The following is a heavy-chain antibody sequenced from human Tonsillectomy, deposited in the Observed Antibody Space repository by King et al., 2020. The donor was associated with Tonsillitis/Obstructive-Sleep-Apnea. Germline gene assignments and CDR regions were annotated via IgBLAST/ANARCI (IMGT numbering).Heavy chain of an antibody. D-gene: IGHD5-12*01. CDR2: ISWNSGSI. Sequence: EVQLVESGGGLVQPGRSLRLSCAASGFTFDDYAMHWVRQAPGKGLEWISGISWNSGSIGYADSVKGRFTISRDNAKNSLYLQMNSLRAEDTALYYCAKATILGYSRYDSYYYYYMDVWGTGTTVTVSS. V-gene: IGHV3-9*01. J-gene: IGHJ6*03. CDR1: GFTFDDYA. CDR3: AKATILGYSRYDSYYYYYMDV.